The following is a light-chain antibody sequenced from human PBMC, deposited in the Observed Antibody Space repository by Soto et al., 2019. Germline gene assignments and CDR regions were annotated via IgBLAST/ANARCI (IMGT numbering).Light chain of an antibody. CDR1: NNDVGYYFL. J-gene: IGLJ1*01. V-gene: IGLV2-23*02. Sequence: QSALTQPASVSGSPGQSITISCTGTNNDVGYYFLVSWYQHHPGRAPKLIIYEVTKRPSGISNRFSGSKSGNTASLTISGIQAEDEAHYYCCLYAGRYTPLHVVGNGTTVTVL. CDR3: CLYAGRYTPLHV. CDR2: EVT.